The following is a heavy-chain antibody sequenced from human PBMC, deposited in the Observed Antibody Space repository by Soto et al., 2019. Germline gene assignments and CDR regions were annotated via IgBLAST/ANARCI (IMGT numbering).Heavy chain of an antibody. CDR2: VYFSGNT. V-gene: IGHV4-59*11. J-gene: IGHJ5*02. CDR1: GGSLSSHY. Sequence: SETLSLTCTVSGGSLSSHYWTWIRQSPGKGLEWIGYVYFSGNTNYNPSLKSRVTISIDTSKNQFSLRLASVTAADTAFYYCGSVRPSGYVLSWGQGTLVTVSS. D-gene: IGHD6-25*01. CDR3: GSVRPSGYVLS.